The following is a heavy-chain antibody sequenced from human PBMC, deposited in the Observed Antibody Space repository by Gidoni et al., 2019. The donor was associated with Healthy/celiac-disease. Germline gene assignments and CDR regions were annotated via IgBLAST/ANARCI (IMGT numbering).Heavy chain of an antibody. V-gene: IGHV1-8*01. CDR2: VNPNSGNT. D-gene: IGHD6-19*01. CDR3: ARGQSIAVALDY. J-gene: IGHJ4*02. Sequence: QVQLVQSGAEVKTPGASVKVSCKASGYTFTSYDINWVRQATGQGLEWMGWVNPNSGNTGYAQKFQGRVTMTRNTSISTAYMELSSLRSEDTAVYYCARGQSIAVALDYWGQGTLVTVSS. CDR1: GYTFTSYD.